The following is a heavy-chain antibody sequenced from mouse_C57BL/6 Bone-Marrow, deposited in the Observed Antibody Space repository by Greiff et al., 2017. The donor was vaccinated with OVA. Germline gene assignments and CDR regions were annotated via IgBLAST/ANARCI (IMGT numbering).Heavy chain of an antibody. J-gene: IGHJ1*03. CDR2: INPGSGGT. CDR1: GYAFTNYL. Sequence: VQLQESGAELVRPGTSVKVSCKASGYAFTNYLIEWVKQRPGQGLEWIGVINPGSGGTNYNEKFKGKATLTADKSSSTAYMQLSSLTSEDSAVYFCARAEGWYFDVWGTGTTVTVSS. V-gene: IGHV1-54*01. CDR3: ARAEGWYFDV.